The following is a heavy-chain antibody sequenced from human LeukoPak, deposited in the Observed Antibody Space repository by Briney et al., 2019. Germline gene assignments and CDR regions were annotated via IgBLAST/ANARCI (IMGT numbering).Heavy chain of an antibody. J-gene: IGHJ5*02. CDR3: ARATYYYDSSGSAS. CDR1: GGTFSSYA. Sequence: SVKVSCKASGGTFSSYAISWVRQAPGQGLEWMGRIIPILGIANYAQKFQGRVTMTRNTSISTAYMELSSLRPEDTAVYYCARATYYYDSSGSASWGQGTLVTVSS. D-gene: IGHD3-22*01. V-gene: IGHV1-69*04. CDR2: IIPILGIA.